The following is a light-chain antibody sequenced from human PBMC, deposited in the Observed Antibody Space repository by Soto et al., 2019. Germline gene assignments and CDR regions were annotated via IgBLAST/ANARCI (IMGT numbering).Light chain of an antibody. J-gene: IGLJ2*01. CDR1: SDDIGAYNF. CDR3: GSYTRNYTLV. CDR2: DVT. V-gene: IGLV2-14*03. Sequence: QSALTQPASVSGSPGQSITISCTGTSDDIGAYNFVSWYQQHPGKAPRLMISDVTDRPSGVSNRSSGSKSGNTASLTISGLQAEDEADYYCGSYTRNYTLVFGGGTKLTVL.